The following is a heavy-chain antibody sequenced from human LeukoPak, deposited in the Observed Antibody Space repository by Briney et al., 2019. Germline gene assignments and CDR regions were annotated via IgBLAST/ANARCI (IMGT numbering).Heavy chain of an antibody. CDR3: ARDRRSSGWYRGFDP. J-gene: IGHJ5*02. CDR1: GGSFSGYY. Sequence: SETLSLTCAVYGGSFSGYYWSWIRQPPGKGLEWIGEINHSGSTNYNPSLKSRVTISVDTSKNQFSLKLSSETAADTAVYYCARDRRSSGWYRGFDPWGQGTLVTVSS. V-gene: IGHV4-34*01. D-gene: IGHD6-19*01. CDR2: INHSGST.